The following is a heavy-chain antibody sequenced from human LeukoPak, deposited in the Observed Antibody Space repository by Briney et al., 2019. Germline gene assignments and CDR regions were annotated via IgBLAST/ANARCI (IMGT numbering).Heavy chain of an antibody. J-gene: IGHJ5*02. CDR2: IYYSGST. V-gene: IGHV4-59*01. CDR1: GGSISSYY. D-gene: IGHD3-16*02. CDR3: AREGYDYVWGSYRLSGWFDP. Sequence: SETLSLTCTVSGGSISSYYWSWIRRPPGKGLEWIGYIYYSGSTNYNPSLKSRVTISVDTSKNQFSLKLSSVTAADTAVYYCAREGYDYVWGSYRLSGWFDPWGQGTLVTVSS.